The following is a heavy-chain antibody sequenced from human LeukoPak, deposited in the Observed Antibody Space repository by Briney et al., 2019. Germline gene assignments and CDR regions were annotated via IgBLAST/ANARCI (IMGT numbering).Heavy chain of an antibody. Sequence: EASVKVSCKASGGTFSSYAISWVRQAPGQGLEWXXXXXPIFGTANYAQKFQXXVTITADESTSTAYMELSSLRSEDTAVYYCARGTDTAMANYYYGMDVWGQGTTVTVPS. D-gene: IGHD5-18*01. CDR2: XXPIFGTA. J-gene: IGHJ6*02. CDR1: GGTFSSYA. V-gene: IGHV1-69*13. CDR3: ARGTDTAMANYYYGMDV.